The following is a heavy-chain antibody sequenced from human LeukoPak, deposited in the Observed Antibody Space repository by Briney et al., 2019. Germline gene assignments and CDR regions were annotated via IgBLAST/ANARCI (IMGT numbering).Heavy chain of an antibody. CDR2: ISSSSSYI. V-gene: IGHV3-21*01. D-gene: IGHD6-19*01. CDR1: GFTFSSYS. CDR3: ARAVAGTPGAFDI. Sequence: PGGSLRLSCAASGFTFSSYSMNWVRQAPGKGLEWVSSISSSSSYIYYADSVKGRFTISRDNAKNSLYLQMNSLRAEDTAVYYCARAVAGTPGAFDIWGQGTMVTVSS. J-gene: IGHJ3*02.